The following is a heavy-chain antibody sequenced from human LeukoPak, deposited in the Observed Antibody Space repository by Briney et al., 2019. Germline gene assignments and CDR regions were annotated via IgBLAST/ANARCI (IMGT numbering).Heavy chain of an antibody. D-gene: IGHD3-22*01. V-gene: IGHV7-4-1*02. J-gene: IGHJ4*02. CDR3: ALYYYDSSGSFIPLDY. CDR1: GYTFTNYA. CDR2: INTNTGNP. Sequence: GASVKVSCKASGYTFTNYAMNWVRQAPGQGLEWMGWINTNTGNPTYAQGFTGRFVFSLDTSVSTAYLQISSLKAEDTAVYYCALYYYDSSGSFIPLDYWGQGTLVTVSS.